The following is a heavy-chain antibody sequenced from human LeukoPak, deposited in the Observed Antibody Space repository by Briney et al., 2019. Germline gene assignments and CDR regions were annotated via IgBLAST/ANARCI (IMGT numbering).Heavy chain of an antibody. D-gene: IGHD6-13*01. CDR1: GFTFNSYN. Sequence: GGSLRLSCAASGFTFNSYNMNWVRQAPGKGLEWVSYISSSSSTIYYADSVKGRFTISRDNAKNSLYLQMNSLRAEDTAVYYCATDLGSSRPNFWGQGILVTVSS. CDR3: ATDLGSSRPNF. CDR2: ISSSSSTI. J-gene: IGHJ4*02. V-gene: IGHV3-48*01.